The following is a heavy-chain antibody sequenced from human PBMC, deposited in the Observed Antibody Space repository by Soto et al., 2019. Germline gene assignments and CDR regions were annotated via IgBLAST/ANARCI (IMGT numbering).Heavy chain of an antibody. J-gene: IGHJ4*02. CDR1: GGSINNYY. CDR2: IYYRGST. D-gene: IGHD5-12*01. Sequence: QVQLQASGPGLVKPSETLSLTCTVSGGSINNYYWSWIRQPPGKGLEWIGYIYYRGSTNYNPSLKRRVTISVDTSKNQFSLKLSSVTTADTAVYYCAIFMGNSVAPTYLDYWGQGTLVTVSS. V-gene: IGHV4-59*01. CDR3: AIFMGNSVAPTYLDY.